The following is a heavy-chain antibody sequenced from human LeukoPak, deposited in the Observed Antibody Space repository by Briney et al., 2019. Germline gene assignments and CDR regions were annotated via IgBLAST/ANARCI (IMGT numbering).Heavy chain of an antibody. CDR1: GFTFSNYW. J-gene: IGHJ4*02. Sequence: GGSLRLSCAASGFTFSNYWMHWVRQAPGKGLVWVSRIKVDGTCTTYADSVKGRFTISRDNAKETVYLQMNSLRAEDTAVYYCARGVPDNSYLSFWGQGTLVTVSS. D-gene: IGHD5-18*01. CDR3: ARGVPDNSYLSF. V-gene: IGHV3-74*01. CDR2: IKVDGTCT.